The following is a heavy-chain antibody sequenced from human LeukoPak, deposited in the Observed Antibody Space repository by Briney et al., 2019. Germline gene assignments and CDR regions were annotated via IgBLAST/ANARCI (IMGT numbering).Heavy chain of an antibody. J-gene: IGHJ4*02. V-gene: IGHV3-30*04. Sequence: GGSLRLSCAASGFTFSNYAMHWVRQAPGKGLEWVAVISYDANDKYYADSVKGRFTISRDNSKNTLYLQMNNLRAEDTAVYYCARDVSVVVLSSTPTQIDYWGQGTLVTVSS. CDR1: GFTFSNYA. CDR2: ISYDANDK. D-gene: IGHD3-22*01. CDR3: ARDVSVVVLSSTPTQIDY.